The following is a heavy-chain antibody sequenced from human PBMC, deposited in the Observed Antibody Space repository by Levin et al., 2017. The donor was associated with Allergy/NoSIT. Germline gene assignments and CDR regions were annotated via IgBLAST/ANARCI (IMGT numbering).Heavy chain of an antibody. CDR2: INLSGST. D-gene: IGHD3-22*01. CDR3: ARGLREDYYDSNGYYYAPFDY. CDR1: GGSFSGYY. V-gene: IGHV4-34*01. J-gene: IGHJ4*02. Sequence: PSETLSLTCAVYGGSFSGYYWSWIRQPPGKGLEWIGEINLSGSTNYNPSLKSRVTMSVDMSKKQFSLNLSSVTAADTAVYYCARGLREDYYDSNGYYYAPFDYWGQGTLVTVSS.